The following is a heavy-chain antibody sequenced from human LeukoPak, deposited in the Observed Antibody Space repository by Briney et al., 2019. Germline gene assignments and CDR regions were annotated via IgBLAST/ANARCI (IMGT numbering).Heavy chain of an antibody. CDR1: GFTVSSNY. V-gene: IGHV3-53*01. CDR3: AKRGDYGDYVDY. D-gene: IGHD4-17*01. J-gene: IGHJ4*02. CDR2: IYSGGST. Sequence: GGSLRLSCAASGFTVSSNYMSWVRQAPGKGLEWVSVIYSGGSTYYADSVKGRFTISRDNAKNSLYLQMNSLRAEDTAVYYCAKRGDYGDYVDYWGQGTLVTVSS.